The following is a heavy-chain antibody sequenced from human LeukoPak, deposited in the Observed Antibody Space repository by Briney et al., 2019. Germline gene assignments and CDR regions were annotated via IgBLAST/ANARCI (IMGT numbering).Heavy chain of an antibody. CDR1: GGSISTYY. V-gene: IGHV4-59*01. D-gene: IGHD6-13*01. Sequence: SETLSLTCTVSGGSISTYYWTWIRQPPGKGLEWIGYIYYGGSTNYNPSLKSRVTISVDTSKNQFSLKLSSVTAADTAVYYCARGGEAATADWGRGILVTVSS. J-gene: IGHJ4*02. CDR3: ARGGEAATAD. CDR2: IYYGGST.